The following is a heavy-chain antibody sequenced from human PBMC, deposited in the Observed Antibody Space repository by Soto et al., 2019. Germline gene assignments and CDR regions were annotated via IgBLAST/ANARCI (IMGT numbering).Heavy chain of an antibody. CDR1: GFTFGAYA. J-gene: IGHJ4*02. D-gene: IGHD1-26*01. CDR2: IRSKAYSATT. V-gene: IGHV3-49*03. Sequence: GGSLRLSCTASGFTFGAYAMSWLRQAPGKGLEWVGFIRSKAYSATTEYAASVKGRFTISREDSKSIAYLQMNDLKTEDTGLYYRTRAEHPQWEISHYYFDYWGQGTLVTVSS. CDR3: TRAEHPQWEISHYYFDY.